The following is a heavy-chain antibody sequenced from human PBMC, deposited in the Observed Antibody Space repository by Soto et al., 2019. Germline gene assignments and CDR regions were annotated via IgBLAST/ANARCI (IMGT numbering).Heavy chain of an antibody. CDR1: GYTFTDYA. D-gene: IGHD2-21*01. J-gene: IGHJ4*02. V-gene: IGHV1-3*04. CDR3: AKGSRMWTPDY. CDR2: INTGNGNT. Sequence: ASVKVSCKASGYTFTDYAMHWVRQAPGQRLEWMGWINTGNGNTKFSLKFQGRVTITRDTSATTAYMELTSLRSEDTAVYYCAKGSRMWTPDYWGQGTLVTVSS.